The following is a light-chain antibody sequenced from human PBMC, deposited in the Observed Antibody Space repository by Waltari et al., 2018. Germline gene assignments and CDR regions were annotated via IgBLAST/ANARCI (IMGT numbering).Light chain of an antibody. CDR1: QSISSY. Sequence: EIVLTHSPVTLSLSPGERATLSCRASQSISSYLAWYQLKRGQAPRLLISDASIRATCVPPRFSGSESGTDFTLTISNVEPEDVAVYYCQQRSSWPSFGGGTSLEIK. CDR3: QQRSSWPS. J-gene: IGKJ4*01. CDR2: DAS. V-gene: IGKV3-11*01.